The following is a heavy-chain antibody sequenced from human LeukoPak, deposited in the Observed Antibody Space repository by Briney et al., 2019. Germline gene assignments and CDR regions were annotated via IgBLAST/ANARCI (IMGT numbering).Heavy chain of an antibody. CDR1: GFTFSSYA. Sequence: GGSLRLSCAASGFTFSSYAMSWVRHAPGRGLEWVSAISSSGGSTYYADSVKGRFTISRDNSKNTLYLQMNSLRAEDTAVYYCAKSGRGSGSYYNAYYFDYWGQGTLVTVSS. D-gene: IGHD3-10*01. V-gene: IGHV3-23*01. CDR3: AKSGRGSGSYYNAYYFDY. J-gene: IGHJ4*02. CDR2: ISSSGGST.